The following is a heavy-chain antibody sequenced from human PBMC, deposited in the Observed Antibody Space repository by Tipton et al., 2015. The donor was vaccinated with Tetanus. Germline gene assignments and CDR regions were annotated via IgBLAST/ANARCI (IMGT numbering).Heavy chain of an antibody. Sequence: SLRLSCVASGFTFRSYTLNWVRQAPGKGLEWVSSISGNGGGTYYADSVKGRFTVSRDNAENSVYLQMDSLRAEDTAVYYCARDPVLGSGTRWGQGTPVTVSA. J-gene: IGHJ4*02. CDR2: ISGNGGGT. CDR1: GFTFRSYT. D-gene: IGHD1-26*01. V-gene: IGHV3-21*01. CDR3: ARDPVLGSGTR.